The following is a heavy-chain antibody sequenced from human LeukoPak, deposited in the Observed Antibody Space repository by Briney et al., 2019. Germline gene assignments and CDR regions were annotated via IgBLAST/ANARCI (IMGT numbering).Heavy chain of an antibody. CDR3: SRGLSV. V-gene: IGHV3-11*04. D-gene: IGHD3-3*02. CDR2: ISSSGSLI. CDR1: DGSISSYY. J-gene: IGHJ4*02. Sequence: LSLTCTVSDGSISSYYWSWIRQPPGKGLEWVSFISSSGSLIYYADSVKGRFTISRDNAKSSLYLQMNRLRAEDTAVYYCSRGLSVGGQGTLVSVSS.